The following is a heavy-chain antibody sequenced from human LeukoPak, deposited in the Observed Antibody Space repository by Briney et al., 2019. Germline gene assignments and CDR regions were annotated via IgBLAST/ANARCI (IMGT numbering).Heavy chain of an antibody. V-gene: IGHV5-10-1*01. J-gene: IGHJ4*02. CDR3: ARFVNYGSGSYYPNFDY. CDR2: IDPSDSYT. Sequence: PGESLRISCKGSGYSFTSYWISWVRQMPGKSLEWMGRIDPSDSYTNYSPSFQGHVTISADKSISTAYLQWSSLKASDTAMYYCARFVNYGSGSYYPNFDYWGQGTLVTVSS. CDR1: GYSFTSYW. D-gene: IGHD3-10*01.